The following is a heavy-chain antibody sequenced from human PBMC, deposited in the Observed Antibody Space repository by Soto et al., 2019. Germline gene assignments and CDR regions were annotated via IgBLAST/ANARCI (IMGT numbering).Heavy chain of an antibody. CDR3: ARRYGPGFDY. D-gene: IGHD4-17*01. V-gene: IGHV4-59*08. J-gene: IGHJ4*02. Sequence: SDPLSHTWTVSGGSISSFYWSWIRQPPGKGLEWIGYIYYSGSTNYNPSPKSRVTISVDTSKNQFSLKLSSVTAADTAVYYCARRYGPGFDYWGQGTLVTVSS. CDR1: GGSISSFY. CDR2: IYYSGST.